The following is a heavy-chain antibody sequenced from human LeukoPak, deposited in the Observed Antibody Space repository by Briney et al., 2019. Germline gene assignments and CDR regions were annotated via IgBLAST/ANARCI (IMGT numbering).Heavy chain of an antibody. CDR2: IRSKVKSYAT. J-gene: IGHJ4*02. CDR3: TDLPGD. V-gene: IGHV3-73*01. CDR1: GFTFSSYS. Sequence: GGSLRLSCAASGFTFSSYSMNWVRQASGKGLEWVGRIRSKVKSYATAYAVSVKGRFTISRDDSKNTAYLQMNSLKTEDTAVYYCTDLPGDWGQGTLVTVSS.